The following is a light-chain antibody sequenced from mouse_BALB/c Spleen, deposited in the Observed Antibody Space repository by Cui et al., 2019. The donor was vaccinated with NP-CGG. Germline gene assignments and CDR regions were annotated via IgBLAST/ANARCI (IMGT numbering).Light chain of an antibody. CDR3: ALWYSNHWV. V-gene: IGLV1*01. CDR2: GTN. CDR1: TGAVITSNY. Sequence: QAVVTQESALTTSPGETVTLTCRSSTGAVITSNYANWLQEKPDHLFTGLIGGTNNRAPGVPARFSGSLIGDKAALTITGAQTEDEAIYFCALWYSNHWVFGGGTKLTVL. J-gene: IGLJ1*01.